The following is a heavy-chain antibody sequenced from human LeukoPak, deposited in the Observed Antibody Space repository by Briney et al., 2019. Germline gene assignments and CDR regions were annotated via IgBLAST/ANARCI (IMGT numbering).Heavy chain of an antibody. CDR2: ISSSGEST. CDR3: AKDSRRGYYDSSYYFDY. V-gene: IGHV3-23*01. CDR1: GFTFSSYE. J-gene: IGHJ4*02. D-gene: IGHD3-22*01. Sequence: GGSLRLSCAASGFTFSSYEMTWVRQAPGMGLEWVSSISSSGESTYYADFVKGRFTISRDNFKNTLDLQMNSLRAEDTARYYCAKDSRRGYYDSSYYFDYWGQEILVTVSS.